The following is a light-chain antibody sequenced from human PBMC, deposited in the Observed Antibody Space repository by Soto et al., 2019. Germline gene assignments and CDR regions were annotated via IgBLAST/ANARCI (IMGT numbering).Light chain of an antibody. CDR1: QSISSN. V-gene: IGKV3-15*01. CDR3: HQYNNWPPWT. Sequence: EIVMTQSPATLSVSPGERATLSCRASQSISSNLAWYQQKPGQAPRLLIYGASTRATGIPARFSGSGSGTEFTLTISSLQSEVFAVYYCHQYNNWPPWTFGQGTKVEMK. J-gene: IGKJ1*01. CDR2: GAS.